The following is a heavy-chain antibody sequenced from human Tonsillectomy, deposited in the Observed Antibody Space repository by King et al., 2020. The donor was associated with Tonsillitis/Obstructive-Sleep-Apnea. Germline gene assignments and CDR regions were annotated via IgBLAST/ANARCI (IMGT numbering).Heavy chain of an antibody. D-gene: IGHD6-6*01. CDR1: GGSISSSTFY. CDR3: AREGEYSSTNYFDY. V-gene: IGHV4-39*02. CDR2: IYYDGST. J-gene: IGHJ4*02. Sequence: QLQESGPGLVKPSETLSLTCTVSGGSISSSTFYWGWIRQPPGKGLEWIGSIYYDGSTYYNPSLKSRVTLSVDTSKNQFSLKLSSVTAADTAVYYCAREGEYSSTNYFDYWGQGPLVTVSS.